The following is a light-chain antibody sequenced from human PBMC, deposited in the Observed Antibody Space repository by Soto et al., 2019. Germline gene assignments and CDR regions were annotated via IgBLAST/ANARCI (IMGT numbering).Light chain of an antibody. CDR3: LQVYNFPRT. J-gene: IGKJ1*01. Sequence: DIQMTQSPSFVSASIGDRVTITCRASQGIGVRLAWFQQKPGKAPKYLIQSASSLQSGVPSTFSGSGSGTDFTLTINSLHPEDFATYYCLQVYNFPRTFGQGTKVDIK. V-gene: IGKV1-12*01. CDR1: QGIGVR. CDR2: SAS.